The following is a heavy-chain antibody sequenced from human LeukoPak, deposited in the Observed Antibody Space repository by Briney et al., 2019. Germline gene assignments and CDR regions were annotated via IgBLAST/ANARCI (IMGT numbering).Heavy chain of an antibody. CDR1: GFTLSTYA. J-gene: IGHJ4*02. D-gene: IGHD1-26*01. V-gene: IGHV3-64*04. CDR3: AKYGPQDSGSSHFDY. Sequence: GGSLRLSCSASGFTLSTYAMHWVRQAPGKGLEYVSAISSDGGSTYYADSVKGRFTTSRDNSKNTLFLQMNSLRAEDTAIYYCAKYGPQDSGSSHFDYWGQGALVTVSS. CDR2: ISSDGGST.